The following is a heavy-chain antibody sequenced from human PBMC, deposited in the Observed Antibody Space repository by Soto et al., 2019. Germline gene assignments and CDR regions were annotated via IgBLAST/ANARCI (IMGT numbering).Heavy chain of an antibody. CDR3: AGNPSPYYYHGLDV. CDR1: GGSFSGHY. CDR2: INHSGST. Sequence: SETLSLTCAVYGGSFSGHYWNWIRQPPGKGLEWIGEINHSGSTNYNPSLKSRVTILVDTSKNQISLRLRAVYASATDVYYCAGNPSPYYYHGLDVWGQGTKVTVSS. V-gene: IGHV4-34*01. J-gene: IGHJ6*02.